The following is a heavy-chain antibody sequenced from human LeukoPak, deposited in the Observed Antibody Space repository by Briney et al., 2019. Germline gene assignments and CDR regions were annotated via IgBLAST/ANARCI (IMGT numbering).Heavy chain of an antibody. J-gene: IGHJ4*02. CDR2: ISYDGSNK. CDR1: GFTFSSYA. D-gene: IGHD3-3*01. V-gene: IGHV3-30*04. Sequence: PGRSLRLSCAASGFTFSSYAMHWVRQAPGKGLEWVAVISYDGSNKYYADSVKGRFTISRDNSKNTLYLQMNSLRAEDTAVYYCARGPTWSGYYLTDYWGQGTLVTVSS. CDR3: ARGPTWSGYYLTDY.